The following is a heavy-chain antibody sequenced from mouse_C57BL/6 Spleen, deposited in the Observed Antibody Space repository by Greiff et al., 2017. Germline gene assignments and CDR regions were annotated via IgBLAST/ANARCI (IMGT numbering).Heavy chain of an antibody. D-gene: IGHD1-1*02. CDR3: ARQSTMDYYYAMDY. CDR1: GFSLTSYG. Sequence: VQRVESGPGLVAPSQSLSITCTVSGFSLTSYGVHWVRQPPGKGLEWLVVIWSDGSTTYNSALKSRLNISKDNSKSQVFLKMNSLQTDDTAMYYCARQSTMDYYYAMDYWGQGTSVTVSS. J-gene: IGHJ4*01. V-gene: IGHV2-6-1*01. CDR2: IWSDGST.